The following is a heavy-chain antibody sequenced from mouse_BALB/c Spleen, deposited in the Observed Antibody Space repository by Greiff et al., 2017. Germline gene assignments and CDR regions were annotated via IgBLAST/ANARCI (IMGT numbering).Heavy chain of an antibody. CDR3: ARSDYAWFAY. V-gene: IGHV1-12*01. CDR2: IYPGNGDT. J-gene: IGHJ3*01. Sequence: LQQPGAELVKPGASVKMSCKASGYTFTSYNMHWVKQTPGQGLEWIGAIYPGNGDTSYNQKFKGKATLTADKSSSTAYMQLSSLTSEDSAVYDCARSDYAWFAYWGQGTLVTVSA. D-gene: IGHD2-4*01. CDR1: GYTFTSYN.